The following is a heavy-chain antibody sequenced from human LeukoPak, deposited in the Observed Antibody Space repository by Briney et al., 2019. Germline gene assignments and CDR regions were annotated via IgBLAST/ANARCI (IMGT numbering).Heavy chain of an antibody. Sequence: GRSLRLSCAASGFTFSSYGMHWVRQAPGKGLEWVAVIWYDGSNKYYADSVKGRFTISRDNSKNTLYLQMNSLRAEDTAVYYCAKVGDDYIWGSYPFDAFDIWGQGTMVTVSS. V-gene: IGHV3-33*06. CDR2: IWYDGSNK. D-gene: IGHD3-16*02. J-gene: IGHJ3*02. CDR3: AKVGDDYIWGSYPFDAFDI. CDR1: GFTFSSYG.